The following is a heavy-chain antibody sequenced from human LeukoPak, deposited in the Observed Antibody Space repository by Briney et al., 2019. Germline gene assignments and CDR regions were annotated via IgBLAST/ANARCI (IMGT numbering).Heavy chain of an antibody. D-gene: IGHD3-10*01. V-gene: IGHV1-3*01. CDR3: ARSGTDLLWFGEGWFDP. CDR2: INAGNGNT. Sequence: GASVKVSCKASGYTFTSYDINWVRQAAGQGLEWMGWINAGNGNTKYSQKFQGRVTITRDTSASTAYMELSSLRSEETAVYYCARSGTDLLWFGEGWFDPWGQGTLVTVSS. J-gene: IGHJ5*02. CDR1: GYTFTSYD.